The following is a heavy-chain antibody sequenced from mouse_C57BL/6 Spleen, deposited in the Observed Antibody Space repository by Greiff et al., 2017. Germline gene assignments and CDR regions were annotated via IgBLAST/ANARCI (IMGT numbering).Heavy chain of an antibody. CDR2: IYPGSGST. Sequence: QVQLQQPGAELVKPGASVKMSCKASGYTFTSYWITWVKQRPGQGLEWIGDIYPGSGSTNYNEKFKSKATLTVDTSSSTAYMQLSILTSEDSAGYYCARGDASCDYWGQGTTLTVSS. V-gene: IGHV1-55*01. CDR1: GYTFTSYW. J-gene: IGHJ2*01. CDR3: ARGDASCDY.